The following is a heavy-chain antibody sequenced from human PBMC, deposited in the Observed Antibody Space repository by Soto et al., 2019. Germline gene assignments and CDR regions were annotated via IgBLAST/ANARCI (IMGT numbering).Heavy chain of an antibody. Sequence: EVQLVESGGGLVQPGGSLRLSCAASGFTFSTYWIHWVRQAPGKGLVWVSRINSDGSSTNYADSVKGRVTISRDNAKNTLFLQMNCLRAEDTAVYYCARDRWGGGRDMDVWGQGTTVTVSS. CDR2: INSDGSST. J-gene: IGHJ6*01. CDR3: ARDRWGGGRDMDV. D-gene: IGHD3-10*01. V-gene: IGHV3-74*01. CDR1: GFTFSTYW.